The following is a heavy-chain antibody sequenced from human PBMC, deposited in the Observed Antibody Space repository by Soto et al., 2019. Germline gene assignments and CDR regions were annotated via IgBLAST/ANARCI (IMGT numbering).Heavy chain of an antibody. D-gene: IGHD3-10*01. CDR3: ATSLWFGTQPEI. Sequence: SETLSLTCAVYGGSFSNNYWTWFRQPPGKGLEWIGEISPSGTTKYIPSLKSRGTISVGTARKQFFLKVTSVSAADTAVYYCATSLWFGTQPEIWGPGTLVTVSS. CDR1: GGSFSNNY. J-gene: IGHJ4*02. V-gene: IGHV4-34*01. CDR2: ISPSGTT.